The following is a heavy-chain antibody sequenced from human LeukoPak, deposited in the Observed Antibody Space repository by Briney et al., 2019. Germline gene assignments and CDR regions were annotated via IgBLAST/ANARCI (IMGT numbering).Heavy chain of an antibody. CDR2: IRYDGSNK. V-gene: IGHV3-30*02. Sequence: GGSLRLSCAASGFTFSSYSMNWVRQAPGKGLEWVAFIRYDGSNKYYTDSVKGRFTISRDDSKNTVYLQMNGLRAEDTAVYYCAKDQGNWAYFDYWGQGTLVTVSS. CDR3: AKDQGNWAYFDY. D-gene: IGHD3-16*01. CDR1: GFTFSSYS. J-gene: IGHJ4*02.